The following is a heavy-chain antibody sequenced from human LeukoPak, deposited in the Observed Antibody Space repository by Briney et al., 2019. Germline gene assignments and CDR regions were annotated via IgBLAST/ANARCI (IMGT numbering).Heavy chain of an antibody. CDR1: GGTFSSYA. J-gene: IGHJ4*02. D-gene: IGHD3-10*01. V-gene: IGHV3-23*01. Sequence: ASVKVSCKASGGTFSSYAMSWVRQAPGKGLEWVSAISGSGGSTYYADSVKGRFTISRDNSKNTLYLQMNSLRAEDTAVYYCARSPNYKGYFDYWGQGTLVTVSS. CDR2: ISGSGGST. CDR3: ARSPNYKGYFDY.